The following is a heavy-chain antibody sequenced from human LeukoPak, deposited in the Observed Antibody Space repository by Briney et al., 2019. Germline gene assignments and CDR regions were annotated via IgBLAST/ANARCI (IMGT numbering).Heavy chain of an antibody. V-gene: IGHV1-2*02. D-gene: IGHD3-10*01. CDR2: INPNSGGT. J-gene: IGHJ3*02. CDR1: GYTFTGYY. Sequence: ASVKVSCKASGYTFTGYYMHWVRQAPGQGLEWMGWINPNSGGTNYAQKFQGRVTMTRDTSISTAYMELSRLRSDDTAVYYCAREKNYYGSGSYWYAFDIWGQGTMVTVSS. CDR3: AREKNYYGSGSYWYAFDI.